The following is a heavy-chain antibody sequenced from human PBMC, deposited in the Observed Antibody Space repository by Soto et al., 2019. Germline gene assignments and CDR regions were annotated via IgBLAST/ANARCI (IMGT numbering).Heavy chain of an antibody. V-gene: IGHV1-69*13. CDR3: ASRYCSGGSCYSNAFDI. CDR1: GGTFSSYA. Sequence: ASVKVSCKASGGTFSSYAISWVRQAPGQGLEWMGGIIPIFGTANYAQKFQGRVTITADESTSTAYMELSSLRCEDTAMYYCASRYCSGGSCYSNAFDIWGQGTMVTVSS. D-gene: IGHD2-15*01. J-gene: IGHJ3*02. CDR2: IIPIFGTA.